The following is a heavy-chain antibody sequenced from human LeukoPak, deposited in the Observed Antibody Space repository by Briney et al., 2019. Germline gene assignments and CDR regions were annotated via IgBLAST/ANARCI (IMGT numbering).Heavy chain of an antibody. Sequence: KSGGSLRLSCAASGFTFSSYWMSWVRQAPGKGLEWVANIKQDGSEKYYVDSVEGRFTISRDNDKNSLYLQMNSLRAEDTAVYYCARDPGSRIAAAGYYYYYYMDVWGKGTTVTVSS. CDR3: ARDPGSRIAAAGYYYYYYMDV. J-gene: IGHJ6*03. V-gene: IGHV3-7*01. D-gene: IGHD6-13*01. CDR1: GFTFSSYW. CDR2: IKQDGSEK.